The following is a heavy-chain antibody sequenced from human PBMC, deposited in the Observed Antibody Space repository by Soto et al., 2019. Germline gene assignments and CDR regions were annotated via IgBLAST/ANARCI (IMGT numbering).Heavy chain of an antibody. V-gene: IGHV4-34*01. CDR3: ERDKITRHFDY. D-gene: IGHD3-10*01. CDR1: GGSFSGYY. CDR2: INHSGST. J-gene: IGHJ4*02. Sequence: SETLSITCAVYGGSFSGYYWTWIRQPPGTGLEWIGEINHSGSTNYNPSLKSRVTISVDTSKNQFSLKLTSVTAADTAVYYCERDKITRHFDYWGQGTLVTVSS.